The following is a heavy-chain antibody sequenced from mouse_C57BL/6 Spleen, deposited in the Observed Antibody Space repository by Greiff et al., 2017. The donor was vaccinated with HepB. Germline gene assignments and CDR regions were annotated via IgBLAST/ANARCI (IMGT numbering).Heavy chain of an antibody. Sequence: QVQLQQSGAELARPGASVKLSCKASGYTFTSYGISWVKQRTGQGLEWIGEIYPRSGNTYYNEKFKGKATLTADKSSSTAYMELRSLTSEDSAVYFCARERTYYDYSWFAYWGQGTLVTVSA. J-gene: IGHJ3*01. CDR2: IYPRSGNT. V-gene: IGHV1-81*01. D-gene: IGHD2-4*01. CDR1: GYTFTSYG. CDR3: ARERTYYDYSWFAY.